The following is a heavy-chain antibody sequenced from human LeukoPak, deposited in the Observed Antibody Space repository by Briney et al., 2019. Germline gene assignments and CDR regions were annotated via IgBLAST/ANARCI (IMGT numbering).Heavy chain of an antibody. J-gene: IGHJ4*02. D-gene: IGHD4-17*01. CDR3: ARDFGDYLHFDY. CDR2: ISPSGGST. Sequence: ASVKVSCKASGYTFTTYNIHWVRQAPGQGLEWMGIISPSGGSTSYAQKFQGRVTLTRDMSTRTVYMELSSLRSEDTAVYYCARDFGDYLHFDYWGQGTLVTVSS. V-gene: IGHV1-46*01. CDR1: GYTFTTYN.